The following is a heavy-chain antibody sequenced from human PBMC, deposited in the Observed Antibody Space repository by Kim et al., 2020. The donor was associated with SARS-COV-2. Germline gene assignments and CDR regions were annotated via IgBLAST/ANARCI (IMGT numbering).Heavy chain of an antibody. V-gene: IGHV3-23*01. J-gene: IGHJ4*02. CDR3: AKSNVWGSYRSIFDY. D-gene: IGHD3-16*02. Sequence: DSVKGRFTLSMDNSKNTLYLQMNSLGAEDTAVYYCAKSNVWGSYRSIFDYWGQGTLVTVSS.